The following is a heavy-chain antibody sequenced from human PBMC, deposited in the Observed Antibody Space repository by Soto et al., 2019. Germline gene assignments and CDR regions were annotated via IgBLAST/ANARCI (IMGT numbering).Heavy chain of an antibody. CDR2: IYYSESS. J-gene: IGHJ4*02. CDR3: ATLWGDD. CDR1: GGSISSSNYY. V-gene: IGHV4-39*01. D-gene: IGHD3-10*01. Sequence: QLQLQESGPGLVKPSETLSLTCTVSGGSISSSNYYWVWLRQPAGKGLEWNGGIYYSESSYYTRSLNSRVTISVDTSKNQFSLNLASMAASDTAVYYGATLWGDDWGQGTLVSVSS.